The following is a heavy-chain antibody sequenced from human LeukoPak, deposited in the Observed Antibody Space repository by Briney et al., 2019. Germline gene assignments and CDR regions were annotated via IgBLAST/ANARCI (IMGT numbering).Heavy chain of an antibody. CDR3: ARDRPDSGYDHDY. Sequence: GGSLRLSCAASGFTFSTYSMNWVRQAPGKGLEWLSYITSTSSTIFYADSVKGRFTISRDNAKNSLYLQMNSLRAEDTAVYYCARDRPDSGYDHDYWGQRTLVTVSS. CDR1: GFTFSTYS. CDR2: ITSTSSTI. J-gene: IGHJ4*02. V-gene: IGHV3-48*04. D-gene: IGHD5-12*01.